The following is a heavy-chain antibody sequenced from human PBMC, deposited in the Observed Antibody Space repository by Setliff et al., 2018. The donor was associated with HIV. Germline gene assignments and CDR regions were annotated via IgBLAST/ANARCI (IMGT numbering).Heavy chain of an antibody. J-gene: IGHJ5*02. CDR1: GGSISSGNSY. CDR3: AREKRYSYGSDWFDP. D-gene: IGHD5-18*01. V-gene: IGHV4-61*01. Sequence: SETLSLTCTVSGGSISSGNSYWSWIRQPPGKGLEWIGDIHYSGSSKYSPSLKSRLTISLDTSKNQFSLKLSSVTAADTAVYYCAREKRYSYGSDWFDPWGQGLLVTVSS. CDR2: IHYSGSS.